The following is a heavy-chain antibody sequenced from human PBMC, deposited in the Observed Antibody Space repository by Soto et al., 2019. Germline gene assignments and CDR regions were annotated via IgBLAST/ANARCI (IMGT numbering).Heavy chain of an antibody. CDR1: GFTFSSYS. J-gene: IGHJ6*03. CDR2: ISSSSSYI. Sequence: VQLVESGGVLVKPGGALRLSSAASGFTFSSYSMNWVRQAPGKGLEWVSSISSSSSYIYYADSAKCRFTISRDNPKHSLCLQMNGLRVEDTAVYYFPSRYYDFWSGYYTYFYYYYMDVWGQGTTVTVSS. V-gene: IGHV3-21*01. D-gene: IGHD3-3*01. CDR3: PSRYYDFWSGYYTYFYYYYMDV.